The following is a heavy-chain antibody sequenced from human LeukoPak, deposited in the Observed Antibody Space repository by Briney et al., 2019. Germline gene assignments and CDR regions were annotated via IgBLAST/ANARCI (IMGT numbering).Heavy chain of an antibody. CDR3: AKIALDRWFGESSSYYFDY. V-gene: IGHV3-23*01. CDR2: ISGSGGST. J-gene: IGHJ4*02. D-gene: IGHD3-10*01. Sequence: PGGSLRLSCAASGFTFSSYGMSWVRQAPGKGLEWVSAISGSGGSTYYADSVKGRFTISRDNSKNTLYLQMNSLRAEDTAVYYCAKIALDRWFGESSSYYFDYWGQGTLVTVSS. CDR1: GFTFSSYG.